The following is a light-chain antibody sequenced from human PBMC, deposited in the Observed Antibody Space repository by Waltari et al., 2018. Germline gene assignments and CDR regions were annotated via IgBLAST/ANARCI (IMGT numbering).Light chain of an antibody. CDR1: QSVTNN. CDR2: RAS. CDR3: QQYNNWPLT. Sequence: EIVMTQSPATLSLSPGERATLSCRASQSVTNNLAWYQQKPGQAPRLLIYRASTRATSIPARISGSGSGTEFTLTISSLQSEDLAFYYCQQYNNWPLTFGGGTKVEIK. J-gene: IGKJ4*01. V-gene: IGKV3-15*01.